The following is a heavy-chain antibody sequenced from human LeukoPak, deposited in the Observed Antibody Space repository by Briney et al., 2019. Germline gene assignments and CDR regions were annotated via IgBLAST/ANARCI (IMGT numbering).Heavy chain of an antibody. CDR1: GYTFTNYY. Sequence: SVKVSCKASGYTFTNYYMHWVRQAPGQGLEWMGGIIPIFGTANYAQKFQGRVTITADESTSTAYMELSSLSSEDTAVYYCARGDRPLYSNYDYYYYGMDVWGQGTTVTVPS. D-gene: IGHD4-11*01. CDR3: ARGDRPLYSNYDYYYYGMDV. CDR2: IIPIFGTA. J-gene: IGHJ6*02. V-gene: IGHV1-69*13.